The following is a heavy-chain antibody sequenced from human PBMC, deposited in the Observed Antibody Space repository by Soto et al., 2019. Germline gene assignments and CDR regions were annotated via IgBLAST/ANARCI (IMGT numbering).Heavy chain of an antibody. CDR3: ARDSSPYYDFWSGFYTYFDY. J-gene: IGHJ4*02. CDR2: ISYDGSNK. V-gene: IGHV3-30*03. Sequence: GGSLRLSCAASGFTFSSYGMHWVRQAPGKGLEWVAVISYDGSNKYYADSVKGRFTISRDNSKNTLYLQMNSLRAEDTAVYYCARDSSPYYDFWSGFYTYFDYWGQGALVTVSS. CDR1: GFTFSSYG. D-gene: IGHD3-3*01.